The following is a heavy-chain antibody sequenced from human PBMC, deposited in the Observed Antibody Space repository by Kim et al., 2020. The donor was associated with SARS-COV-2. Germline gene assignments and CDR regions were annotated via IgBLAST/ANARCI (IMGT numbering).Heavy chain of an antibody. CDR1: GGSIRGSSYF. D-gene: IGHD1-1*01. CDR3: ARPGGADRMNGFDI. CDR2: IYHTGST. J-gene: IGHJ3*02. Sequence: SETLSLTCSVSGGSIRGSSYFWGWIRQPPGKGLEWIGTIYHTGSTFYNPSLRSRVTISEDTSKNQFSLKLTSVTDADTAVYYCARPGGADRMNGFDIWGQGTMVTVHS. V-gene: IGHV4-39*01.